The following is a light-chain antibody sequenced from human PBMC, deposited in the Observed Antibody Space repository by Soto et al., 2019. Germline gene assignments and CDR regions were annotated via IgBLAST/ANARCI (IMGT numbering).Light chain of an antibody. Sequence: EIVLTQSPGTLSLSPGERATLSCRASQSVSSSYLAWYQQKPGQAPRLLIYGASSRATGIPDRFSGSGSGTDFTLTISRLEPEYFAVYYCQQYGRWWTFGQWTKVEIK. V-gene: IGKV3-20*01. CDR3: QQYGRWWT. J-gene: IGKJ1*01. CDR2: GAS. CDR1: QSVSSSY.